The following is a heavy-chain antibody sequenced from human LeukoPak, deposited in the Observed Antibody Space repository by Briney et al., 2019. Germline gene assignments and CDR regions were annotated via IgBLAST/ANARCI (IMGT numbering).Heavy chain of an antibody. CDR2: INAGNGNT. J-gene: IGHJ4*02. Sequence: ASVKVSCKASGYTFTSYAMHWVRQAPGQRLEWMGWINAGNGNTKYSQKFQGRVTITRDTSASTAYMELGSLRSEDTAVYYCARDHEDILTGFDYWGQGTLVTVSS. CDR1: GYTFTSYA. V-gene: IGHV1-3*01. CDR3: ARDHEDILTGFDY. D-gene: IGHD3-9*01.